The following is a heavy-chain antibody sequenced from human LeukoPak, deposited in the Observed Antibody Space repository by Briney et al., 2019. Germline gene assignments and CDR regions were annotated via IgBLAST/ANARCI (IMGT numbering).Heavy chain of an antibody. Sequence: SETLPLTCTVSGGSISSGSYYWSWIRQPAGKGLEWIGRIYTSGSTNYNPSLKSRVTISVDTSKNHFSLKLTSVTAADTAVYYCARHGGSGFCTNGVCYVGAFDIWGQGTMVTVSS. J-gene: IGHJ3*02. D-gene: IGHD2-8*01. CDR1: GGSISSGSYY. CDR2: IYTSGST. V-gene: IGHV4-61*02. CDR3: ARHGGSGFCTNGVCYVGAFDI.